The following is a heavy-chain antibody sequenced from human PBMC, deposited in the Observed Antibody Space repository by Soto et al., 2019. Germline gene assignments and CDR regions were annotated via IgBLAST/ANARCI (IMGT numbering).Heavy chain of an antibody. CDR3: AGFYVAAGAAPLEY. V-gene: IGHV3-33*01. D-gene: IGHD1-26*01. CDR2: IWHDGSNK. Sequence: SLRLSCAASGVIFSNFGMHWVRQAPGKGLEWVGIIWHDGSNKYYADSVEGRFTISRDNSKNTVYLQMNSLRGEDTGIHYCAGFYVAAGAAPLEYWGQGTLVTVSS. J-gene: IGHJ4*02. CDR1: GVIFSNFG.